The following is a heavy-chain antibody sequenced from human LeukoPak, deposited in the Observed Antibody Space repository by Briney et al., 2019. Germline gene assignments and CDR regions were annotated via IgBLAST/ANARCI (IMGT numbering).Heavy chain of an antibody. J-gene: IGHJ4*02. CDR3: VRHRAYCDGDCYSQYFDY. Sequence: SETLSLTCTVSGGPISSGSYYWGWIRQPPGKGLDWVGSISYSGNTNYNPSLKSRVTMSVDTSKNHFSLRLRSVTAADTAVFYCVRHRAYCDGDCYSQYFDYWGQGTLVTVSS. V-gene: IGHV4-39*01. CDR1: GGPISSGSYY. CDR2: ISYSGNT. D-gene: IGHD2-21*02.